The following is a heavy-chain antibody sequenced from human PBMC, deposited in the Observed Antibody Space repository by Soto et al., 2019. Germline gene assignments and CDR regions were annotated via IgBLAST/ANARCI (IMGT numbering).Heavy chain of an antibody. CDR2: ISGSGDNT. V-gene: IGHV3-23*01. CDR3: AKDADIVIMLSAIAFDY. Sequence: GGSLRLSCAASGFTFSSYAMSWVRQAPGKGLEWVSAISGSGDNTYYADSVKGRFTISRDNSKNTLYLQMNSLRAEDTAVYYCAKDADIVIMLSAIAFDYWGQGTMVTVSS. CDR1: GFTFSSYA. D-gene: IGHD2-8*01. J-gene: IGHJ4*02.